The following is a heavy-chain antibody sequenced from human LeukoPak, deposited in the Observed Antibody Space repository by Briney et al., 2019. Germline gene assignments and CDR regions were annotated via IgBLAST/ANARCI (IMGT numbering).Heavy chain of an antibody. CDR2: INSDGSSA. CDR1: GFTLSSYW. CDR3: ARSSPYSTSWYSG. V-gene: IGHV3-74*01. Sequence: GGSLRLSCAASGFTLSSYWMHWVRQAPGKGLVWVSRINSDGSSANYADSVKGRFTISRYNAKNTLYLQMNSLRAEDTAVYYCARSSPYSTSWYSGWGQGTLVTVSS. D-gene: IGHD6-13*01. J-gene: IGHJ4*02.